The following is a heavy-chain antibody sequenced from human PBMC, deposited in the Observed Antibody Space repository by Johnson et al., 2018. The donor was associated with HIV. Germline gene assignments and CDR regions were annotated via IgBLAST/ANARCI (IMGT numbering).Heavy chain of an antibody. CDR2: ISYDGSNK. V-gene: IGHV3-30*04. Sequence: QVLLVESGGGVVQPGRSLRLSCAASGFSFSNYAMHWVRQAPGKGLEWVAVISYDGSNKYYADSVKGRFTISRDNSKNTLYLQMNSLRGEDTAVYYCAKVRGGWLGHDAFDLWGQGTMVTVSS. J-gene: IGHJ3*01. CDR3: AKVRGGWLGHDAFDL. D-gene: IGHD6-19*01. CDR1: GFSFSNYA.